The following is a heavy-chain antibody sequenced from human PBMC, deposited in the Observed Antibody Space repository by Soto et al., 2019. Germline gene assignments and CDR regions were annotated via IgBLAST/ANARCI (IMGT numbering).Heavy chain of an antibody. V-gene: IGHV1-46*01. CDR3: ASDYGSGVEMDV. CDR1: GYTFSGYY. CDR2: FKPTGGGST. J-gene: IGHJ6*02. Sequence: GASVKVSCKPSGYTFSGYYVHWVRQAPGQGLEWMGVFKPTGGGSTSYAQRFQGRVTVTRDTSTSTVYMELGGLRFDDTAVYFCASDYGSGVEMDVWGQGTRVTVSS. D-gene: IGHD3-10*01.